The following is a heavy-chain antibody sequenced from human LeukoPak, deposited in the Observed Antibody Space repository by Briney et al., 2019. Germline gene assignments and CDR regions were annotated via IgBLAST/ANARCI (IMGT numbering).Heavy chain of an antibody. CDR2: ISGSGDSP. D-gene: IGHD6-13*01. J-gene: IGHJ4*02. CDR1: GFTFSDYA. V-gene: IGHV3-23*01. CDR3: TKGPPDSSNWYKRTEG. Sequence: GGSLRLSCAASGFTFSDYAMGWVRQAPGKGLEWVSCISGSGDSPNSADSVKGRFTISRDNSKNTLYLQMNSLRAEDTAVYYCTKGPPDSSNWYKRTEGWGQGTLVIVSS.